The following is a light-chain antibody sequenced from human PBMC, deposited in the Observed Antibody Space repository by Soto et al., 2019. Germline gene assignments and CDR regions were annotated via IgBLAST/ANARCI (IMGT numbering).Light chain of an antibody. CDR3: QQRSDWPPSLT. J-gene: IGKJ4*01. CDR1: QSVSSS. Sequence: EMLLQQSPATLSLSPGERATLSCRASQSVSSSLAWYQQKPGQAPRLLIYAASNRATGIPTRFSGSGSGTDFTLTISSPEPEDFGVYYCQQRSDWPPSLTVGGGTKVDTK. CDR2: AAS. V-gene: IGKV3-11*01.